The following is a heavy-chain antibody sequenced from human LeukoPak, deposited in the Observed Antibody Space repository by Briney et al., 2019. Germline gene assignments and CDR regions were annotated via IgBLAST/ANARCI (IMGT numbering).Heavy chain of an antibody. CDR3: ARDRVGATTWVFDY. D-gene: IGHD1-26*01. V-gene: IGHV1-69*13. CDR1: GGTFTGQA. Sequence: ASVKVSCKASGGTFTGQAISWVRQAPGQGLEWMGGIVPVFGSGDYAQKFQGRLTITADESTNTVYMELSGLRSEDTAVYYCARDRVGATTWVFDYWGQGTLVTVSS. CDR2: IVPVFGSG. J-gene: IGHJ4*02.